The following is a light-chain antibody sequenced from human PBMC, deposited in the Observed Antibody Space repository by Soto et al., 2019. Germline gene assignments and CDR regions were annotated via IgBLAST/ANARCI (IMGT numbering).Light chain of an antibody. V-gene: IGKV1-9*01. CDR1: QGISSY. CDR3: QHLNTYPLT. CDR2: AAS. J-gene: IGKJ4*01. Sequence: DIQLTQSPSFLSASVGDRVTITCRASQGISSYLAWYQQKPGKAPNLLISAASTLRTGVPSRFSGSGSGTEFTLTISCLQPEDFATYYCQHLNTYPLTVGGGTKVEI.